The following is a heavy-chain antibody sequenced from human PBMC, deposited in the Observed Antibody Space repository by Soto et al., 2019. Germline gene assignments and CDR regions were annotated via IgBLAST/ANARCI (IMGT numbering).Heavy chain of an antibody. J-gene: IGHJ6*02. CDR3: ARDRGYGDTIFVVVITLPFYYYYYGMDV. CDR1: GGTFSSYA. Sequence: ASVKVSCKASGGTFSSYAISWVRQAPGQGLEWMGGIIPIFGTANYAQKFQGRVTITADKSTSTAYMELSSLRSEDTAVYYCARDRGYGDTIFVVVITLPFYYYYYGMDVWGQGRTVTVS. D-gene: IGHD3-3*01. V-gene: IGHV1-69*06. CDR2: IIPIFGTA.